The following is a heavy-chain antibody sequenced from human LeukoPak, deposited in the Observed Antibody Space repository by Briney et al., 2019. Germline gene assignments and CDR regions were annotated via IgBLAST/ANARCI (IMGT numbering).Heavy chain of an antibody. Sequence: PGGSLRLSCAASGFTFSSYGMHWVRQAPGKGLEWVAVIWYDGSNKYYADSVKGRFTISRDNSKNTLYLQMNSLRAEDTAMYFCAKDVWWSVSWGQGTPVTVSS. CDR2: IWYDGSNK. V-gene: IGHV3-33*06. D-gene: IGHD2-8*02. CDR3: AKDVWWSVS. J-gene: IGHJ5*02. CDR1: GFTFSSYG.